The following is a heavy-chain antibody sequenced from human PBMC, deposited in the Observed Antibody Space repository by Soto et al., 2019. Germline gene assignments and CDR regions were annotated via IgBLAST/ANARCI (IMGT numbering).Heavy chain of an antibody. CDR3: ARDRDGYNHIDY. CDR1: GDSIGSGKYY. D-gene: IGHD5-12*01. J-gene: IGHJ4*02. Sequence: QVQLQESGPGLVKPSQTLSLTCTVSGDSIGSGKYYWSWIRQAPGKGLEWIGYIYSTGTTYNNPSLESRITTSVDTSKNQFSLKLTSVTAADTAVYYCARDRDGYNHIDYWGQGNVVSVSS. V-gene: IGHV4-30-4*01. CDR2: IYSTGTT.